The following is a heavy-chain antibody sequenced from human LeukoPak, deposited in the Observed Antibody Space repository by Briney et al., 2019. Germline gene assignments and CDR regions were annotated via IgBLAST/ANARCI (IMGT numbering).Heavy chain of an antibody. CDR1: GGSISSYY. CDR3: ARGGRGIAAAGTRYRPLDY. V-gene: IGHV4-59*12. J-gene: IGHJ4*02. D-gene: IGHD6-13*01. Sequence: SETLSLTCTASGGSISSYYWSWIRQPPGKGLEWIAYISDIGSINYNPSLKSRVTISLDTSKNQFSLKLSSVTAADTAVYYCARGGRGIAAAGTRYRPLDYWGQGTLVTVSS. CDR2: ISDIGSI.